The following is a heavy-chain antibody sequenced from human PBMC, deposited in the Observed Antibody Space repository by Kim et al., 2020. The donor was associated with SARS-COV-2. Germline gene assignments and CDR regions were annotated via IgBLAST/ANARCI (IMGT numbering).Heavy chain of an antibody. CDR1: GFTFSDYY. V-gene: IGHV3-11*01. Sequence: GGSLRLSCAASGFTFSDYYMTWIRQAPGKGLEWVSYISSSGSNIYYADSVKGRFTISRDNAKNSLYLQMNSLRAEDTAVYYCAKSLYGSSYQDDYWGQGTLVTVSS. D-gene: IGHD6-6*01. J-gene: IGHJ4*02. CDR2: ISSSGSNI. CDR3: AKSLYGSSYQDDY.